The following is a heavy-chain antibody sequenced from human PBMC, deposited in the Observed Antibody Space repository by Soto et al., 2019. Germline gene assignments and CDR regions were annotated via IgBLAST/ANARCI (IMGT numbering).Heavy chain of an antibody. CDR1: GGTFSSYA. D-gene: IGHD6-6*01. V-gene: IGHV1-69*13. CDR3: ARDNPSGGAARPYYYYGMDV. CDR2: IIPIFGTA. Sequence: SVKVSCKASGGTFSSYAISWVRQAPGQGLEWMGGIIPIFGTANYAQKFQGRVTITADESTSTAYMELSSLRSEDTAVYYGARDNPSGGAARPYYYYGMDVWGQGTTVTVSS. J-gene: IGHJ6*02.